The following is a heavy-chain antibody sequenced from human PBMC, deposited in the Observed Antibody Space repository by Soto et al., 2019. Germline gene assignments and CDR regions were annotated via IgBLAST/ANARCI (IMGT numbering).Heavy chain of an antibody. V-gene: IGHV4-31*03. J-gene: IGHJ6*02. CDR2: IYYSGST. Sequence: PSETLSLTCTVSGGSISSGGYYWSWIRQHPGKGLEWIGYIYYSGSTYYNPSLKSRVTISVDTSKNQFSLKLSSVTAADTAVYYCAGLVIFGVDRGGMDVWGQGTTVTVSS. CDR1: GGSISSGGYY. D-gene: IGHD3-3*01. CDR3: AGLVIFGVDRGGMDV.